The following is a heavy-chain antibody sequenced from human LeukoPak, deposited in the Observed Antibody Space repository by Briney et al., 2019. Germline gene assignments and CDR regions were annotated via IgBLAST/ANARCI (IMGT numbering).Heavy chain of an antibody. V-gene: IGHV5-10-1*01. CDR1: GYSFTSYW. J-gene: IGHJ6*02. CDR2: IDPSDSYT. CDR3: ARRYSSRLPMDV. D-gene: IGHD6-13*01. Sequence: GESLKISCKGSGYSFTSYWISWVRQMPGKGLEWMGRIDPSDSYTNYSPSFQGHVTISADKSISTAYLQWSSLKASDTAMYYCARRYSSRLPMDVWGQGTTVIVSS.